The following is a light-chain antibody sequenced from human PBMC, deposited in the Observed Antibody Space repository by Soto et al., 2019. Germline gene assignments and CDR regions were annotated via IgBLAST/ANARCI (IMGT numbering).Light chain of an antibody. CDR2: AAS. J-gene: IGKJ1*01. V-gene: IGKV1-39*01. CDR3: LQTYSVPWT. CDR1: QHITNY. Sequence: DIQLTQSPSFLSASVGDRVTITCRASQHITNYLAWYHQTPGKGPKVLIYAASSVPSGVPPRFSGRGSGTEFTLTVSSLQSEDFATYYCLQTYSVPWTFGHGTKVEIK.